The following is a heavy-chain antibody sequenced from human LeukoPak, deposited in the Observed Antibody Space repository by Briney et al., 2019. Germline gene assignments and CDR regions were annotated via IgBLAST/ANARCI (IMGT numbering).Heavy chain of an antibody. J-gene: IGHJ4*02. CDR2: IYYSGST. CDR3: ARESSGYVGY. Sequence: SETLSLTCTVSGGSISSSSYYWGWIRQPPGKGLEWIGSIYYSGSTYYNPSLKSRVTISVDTSKNQFSLKLSSVTAADTAVYYCARESSGYVGYWGQGTLVTVSS. D-gene: IGHD5-12*01. CDR1: GGSISSSSYY. V-gene: IGHV4-39*02.